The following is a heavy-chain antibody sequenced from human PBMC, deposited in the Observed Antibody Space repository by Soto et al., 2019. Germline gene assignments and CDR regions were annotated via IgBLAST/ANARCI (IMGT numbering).Heavy chain of an antibody. J-gene: IGHJ4*02. Sequence: PSETLSLTCTVSGGSISSYYWSWIRQPPGKGLEWIGYIYYSGSTNYNPSLKSRVTISVDTSKNQFSLKLSSVTAADTAVYYCACSVHCSGGSCYGQWGQGTPVTVSS. CDR1: GGSISSYY. CDR3: ACSVHCSGGSCYGQ. CDR2: IYYSGST. V-gene: IGHV4-59*08. D-gene: IGHD2-15*01.